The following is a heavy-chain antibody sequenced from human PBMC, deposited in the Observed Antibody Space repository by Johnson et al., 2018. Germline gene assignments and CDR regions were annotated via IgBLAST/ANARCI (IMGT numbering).Heavy chain of an antibody. D-gene: IGHD4-17*01. CDR2: IRSKANSYAT. V-gene: IGHV3-73*01. CDR1: GFTFSGSA. Sequence: VQLVESGGGLVQPGRSLRLSCAASGFTFSGSAMHWVRQASGKGLEWVGRIRSKANSYATAYAASVKGRFTISRDDSKNTAYLQMNSLKTEDTAVYYCARSQSAYYGDYVGAEYFQHWGQGTLVTVSS. CDR3: ARSQSAYYGDYVGAEYFQH. J-gene: IGHJ1*01.